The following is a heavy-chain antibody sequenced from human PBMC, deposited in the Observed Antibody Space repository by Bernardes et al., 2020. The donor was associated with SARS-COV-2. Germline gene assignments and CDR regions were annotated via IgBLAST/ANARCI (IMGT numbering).Heavy chain of an antibody. CDR2: ISGNGGNA. V-gene: IGHV3-74*01. Sequence: GSLRLSCPASGFTFSDYWLHWVRQAPGKGLVWVSRISGNGGNAYYGDSVKGRFSISRDNAKNTLYLQMSGLSAEDTAIYYCTRGPLSGYGAFGVWGQGTLVTASS. D-gene: IGHD3-22*01. CDR1: GFTFSDYW. CDR3: TRGPLSGYGAFGV. J-gene: IGHJ4*02.